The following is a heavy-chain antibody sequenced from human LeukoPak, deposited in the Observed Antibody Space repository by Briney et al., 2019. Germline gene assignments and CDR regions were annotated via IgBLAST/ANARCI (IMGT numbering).Heavy chain of an antibody. CDR1: GFTFSDYC. J-gene: IGHJ4*02. CDR2: ISSSGSTI. Sequence: AGGSLRLSCAASGFTFSDYCMSWIRRAPGKGLEWVSYISSSGSTIYYADSVKGRFTISRDNAKDSLYLQMNSLRAEDTAVYYCARVEGAIAAAEVPPDYWGQGTLVTVSS. D-gene: IGHD6-13*01. V-gene: IGHV3-11*01. CDR3: ARVEGAIAAAEVPPDY.